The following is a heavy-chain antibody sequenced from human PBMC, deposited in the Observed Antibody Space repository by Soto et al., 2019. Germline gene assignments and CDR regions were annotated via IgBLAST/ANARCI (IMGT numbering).Heavy chain of an antibody. Sequence: GGSLRLSCAASGFTFSSYGMHWVRQAPGKGLEWVAVISYDGSNKYYADSVKGRFTISRDNSKNTLYLQMNSLRAEDTAVYYCAKATHPVLWSGYNYGMDVWGQGTTVTVSS. V-gene: IGHV3-30*18. D-gene: IGHD3-3*01. J-gene: IGHJ6*02. CDR3: AKATHPVLWSGYNYGMDV. CDR1: GFTFSSYG. CDR2: ISYDGSNK.